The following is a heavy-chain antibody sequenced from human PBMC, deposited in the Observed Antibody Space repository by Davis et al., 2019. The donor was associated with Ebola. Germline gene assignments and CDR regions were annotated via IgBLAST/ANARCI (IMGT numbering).Heavy chain of an antibody. CDR3: ARGLYGRRLRF. D-gene: IGHD3-10*01. CDR2: VNQSGGA. J-gene: IGHJ4*02. V-gene: IGHV4-34*01. CDR1: GGSSSGYY. Sequence: SETLSLTCAVYGGSSSGYYWTWIRQSPGKGLEWIGEVNQSGGASYNPSLTSRVTISVDSSTNHLSLRLTSVTAADTAVYYCARGLYGRRLRFWGQGTLVTVSS.